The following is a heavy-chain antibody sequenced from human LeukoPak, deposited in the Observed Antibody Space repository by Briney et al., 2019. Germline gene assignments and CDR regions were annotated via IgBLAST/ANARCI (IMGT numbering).Heavy chain of an antibody. CDR3: ARDLGSYGYWWFDP. V-gene: IGHV1-69*13. CDR1: GGTFSSYA. CDR2: IIPIFGTA. D-gene: IGHD5-18*01. J-gene: IGHJ5*02. Sequence: SVKVSCKASGGTFSSYAISWVRQAPGQGLERMGGIIPIFGTANYAQKFQGRVTITADESTSTAYMELSSLRSEDTAVYYCARDLGSYGYWWFDPWGQGTLVTVSS.